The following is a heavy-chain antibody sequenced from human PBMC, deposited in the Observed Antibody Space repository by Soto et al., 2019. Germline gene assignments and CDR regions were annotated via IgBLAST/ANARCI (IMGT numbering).Heavy chain of an antibody. CDR3: ARDRQQLVERDWFDP. Sequence: QVQLVQSGAEVKKPGASVKVSCKASGYTFTGYYMHWVRQAPGQGLEWMGWINPNSGGTSYAQKFQGRVTMTRDTSISTAYMELSRLRSDDTAVYYCARDRQQLVERDWFDPWGQGTLVTVSS. CDR2: INPNSGGT. V-gene: IGHV1-2*02. D-gene: IGHD6-13*01. J-gene: IGHJ5*02. CDR1: GYTFTGYY.